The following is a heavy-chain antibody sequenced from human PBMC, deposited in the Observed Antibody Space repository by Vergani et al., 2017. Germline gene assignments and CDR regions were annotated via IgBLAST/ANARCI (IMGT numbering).Heavy chain of an antibody. D-gene: IGHD5-12*01. J-gene: IGHJ6*02. V-gene: IGHV3-23*01. CDR2: ISGSGGST. CDR1: GFTFTHYA. Sequence: EVQLLESGGDLVQPGGSLRLSCAASGFTFTHYAMNWVRQAPGKGLEWVLGISGSGGSTYYAGSVKGRFTISRDSSKNTLYLQRNSLSAGDTAVYYCAKANPRNSGYDYLYYYHAMDVWGQGATVTVSS. CDR3: AKANPRNSGYDYLYYYHAMDV.